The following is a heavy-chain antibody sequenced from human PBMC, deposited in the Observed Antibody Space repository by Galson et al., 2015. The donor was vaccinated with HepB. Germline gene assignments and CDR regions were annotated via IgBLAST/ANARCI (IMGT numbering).Heavy chain of an antibody. D-gene: IGHD2-2*01. CDR3: ARTMGGYCSSTSCYGEVGMDV. J-gene: IGHJ6*02. CDR2: IYPGDSDT. Sequence: QSGAEVKKPGESLKISCKGSGYSFTSYWIGWVRQMPGKGLEWMGIIYPGDSDTRYSPSFQGQVTISADKSISTAYLQWSSLKASDTAMYYCARTMGGYCSSTSCYGEVGMDVWGQGTTVTVSS. V-gene: IGHV5-51*03. CDR1: GYSFTSYW.